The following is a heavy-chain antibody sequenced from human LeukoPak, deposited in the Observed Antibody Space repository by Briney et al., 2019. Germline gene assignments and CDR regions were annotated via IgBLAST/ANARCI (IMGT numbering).Heavy chain of an antibody. CDR2: IGNNGGGI. CDR3: AGRRTRGSSSPTY. V-gene: IGHV3-23*01. J-gene: IGHJ4*02. CDR1: GFTFSTYT. D-gene: IGHD3-16*01. Sequence: GGSLRLSCAASGFTFSTYTMYWVRHPPGKRLEWVSIIGNNGGGIHYADSVRGRFTISRDNSKNALYLQMNSLRVEDTAVYYCAGRRTRGSSSPTYWGQGTLVTVSS.